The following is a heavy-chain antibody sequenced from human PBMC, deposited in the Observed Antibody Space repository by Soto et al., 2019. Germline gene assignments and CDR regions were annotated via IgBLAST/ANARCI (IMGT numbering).Heavy chain of an antibody. Sequence: GGSLRLSCAASGFTFSDYYMSWIRQAPGKGLEWVSYISSTGSTIDYADSVKGRFTISRDNAKNSLYLQMNSLRAEDAAVYYCAGHFDYYGSGPPTGYYGMDVWGQGTTVTVSS. CDR1: GFTFSDYY. CDR3: AGHFDYYGSGPPTGYYGMDV. J-gene: IGHJ6*02. D-gene: IGHD3-10*01. CDR2: ISSTGSTI. V-gene: IGHV3-11*01.